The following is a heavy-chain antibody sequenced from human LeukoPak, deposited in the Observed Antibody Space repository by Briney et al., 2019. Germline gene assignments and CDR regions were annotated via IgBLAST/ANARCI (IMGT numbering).Heavy chain of an antibody. V-gene: IGHV3-7*01. CDR1: GFTFNKYW. CDR3: ASSGSMVSLDY. Sequence: GGSLRLSCVASGFTFNKYWMSWVRQAPGEGLEWVANIKHDEIEKYYVDSVKGRFTISRDSSKNTLYLQMNSLRAEDTAVYYCASSGSMVSLDYWGQGTLVTVSS. J-gene: IGHJ4*02. CDR2: IKHDEIEK. D-gene: IGHD2-8*01.